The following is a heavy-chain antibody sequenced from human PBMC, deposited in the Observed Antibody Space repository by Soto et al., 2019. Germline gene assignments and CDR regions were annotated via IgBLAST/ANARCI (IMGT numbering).Heavy chain of an antibody. CDR3: AKVGLFDGNKPITFEF. V-gene: IGHV1-2*02. CDR2: INPNSGGT. J-gene: IGHJ4*02. Sequence: GASVKVSCKASGYTFTGYYMHWVRQAPGQGLEWMGWINPNSGGTNYAQKFQGRVTMTRDTSISTAYMELNSVRVEDKAVYYCAKVGLFDGNKPITFEFWGQGVAVTVS. CDR1: GYTFTGYY. D-gene: IGHD3-10*01.